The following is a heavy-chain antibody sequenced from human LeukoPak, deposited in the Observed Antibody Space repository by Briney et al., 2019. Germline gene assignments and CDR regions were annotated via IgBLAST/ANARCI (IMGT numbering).Heavy chain of an antibody. CDR1: GLTFSNYG. J-gene: IGHJ4*02. V-gene: IGHV1-18*01. CDR3: ARDGVVVVPAAFDY. D-gene: IGHD2-2*01. CDR2: ISAYNGNT. Sequence: GASVKVSCKASGLTFSNYGITWVRQAPGQGLEWVGWISAYNGNTNYAQKLQGRVTMTTDTSTSTAYMELRSLRSDDTAVYYCARDGVVVVPAAFDYWGQGTLVTVSS.